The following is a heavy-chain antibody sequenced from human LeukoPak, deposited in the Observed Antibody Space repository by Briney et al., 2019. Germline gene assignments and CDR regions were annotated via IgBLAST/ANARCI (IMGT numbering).Heavy chain of an antibody. CDR2: ISGSGGST. CDR3: AKVGGILYYNWFDP. V-gene: IGHV3-23*01. CDR1: GFTFSSYA. D-gene: IGHD2-8*01. Sequence: GSLRLSCAASGFTFSSYAMSWVRQAPGKGLEWVSAISGSGGSTYYADSVKGRFTISRDNSKNTLYLQMNSLGAEDTAVYYCAKVGGILYYNWFDPWGQGTLVTVSS. J-gene: IGHJ5*02.